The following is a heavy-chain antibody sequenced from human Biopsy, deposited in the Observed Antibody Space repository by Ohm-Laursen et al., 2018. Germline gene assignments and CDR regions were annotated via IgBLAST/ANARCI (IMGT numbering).Heavy chain of an antibody. J-gene: IGHJ4*02. CDR2: ISPYNDKT. Sequence: GATVKISCKLSGYTFTSYDISWVRQAPGQGLEWMGWISPYNDKTSYPPKLQDRVTMTADTSTNTAHMELRSLRSDDTAVYYCARVFCTSTTCYGLLDNWGQGTVVTVSS. CDR3: ARVFCTSTTCYGLLDN. D-gene: IGHD2/OR15-2a*01. CDR1: GYTFTSYD. V-gene: IGHV1-18*01.